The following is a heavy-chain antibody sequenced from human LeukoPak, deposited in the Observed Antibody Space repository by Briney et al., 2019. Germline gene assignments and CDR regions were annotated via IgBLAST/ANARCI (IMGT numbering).Heavy chain of an antibody. CDR3: ARDRGEQWLVPSNWFDP. CDR1: GYTFTSYA. Sequence: ASVKVSCKASGYTFTSYAMNGVRQAPGQGLEWMGWINTNTGNPTYAQGFTGRFVFSLDTSVSTAYLQISSLKAEDTAVYYCARDRGEQWLVPSNWFDPWGQGTLVTVSS. J-gene: IGHJ5*02. CDR2: INTNTGNP. D-gene: IGHD6-19*01. V-gene: IGHV7-4-1*02.